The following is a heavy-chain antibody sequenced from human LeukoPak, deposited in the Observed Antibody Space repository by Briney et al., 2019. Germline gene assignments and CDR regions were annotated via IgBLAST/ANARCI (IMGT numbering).Heavy chain of an antibody. Sequence: GGSLRLSCAASGFTFSTYAMSWVRQAPGKGLEWVSAISGSGAATYYADSVKRRFTISRDNSKNTLYLQMNSLRAEDTAVYYCARISPETDYWGQGTLVTASS. D-gene: IGHD2-21*01. CDR2: ISGSGAAT. CDR3: ARISPETDY. V-gene: IGHV3-23*01. J-gene: IGHJ4*02. CDR1: GFTFSTYA.